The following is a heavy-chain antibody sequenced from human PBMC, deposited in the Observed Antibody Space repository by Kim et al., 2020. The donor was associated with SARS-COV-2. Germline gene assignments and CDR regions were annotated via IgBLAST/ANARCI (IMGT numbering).Heavy chain of an antibody. V-gene: IGHV4-34*01. CDR1: GGSFSGYY. Sequence: SETLSLTCAVYGGSFSGYYWSWIRQPPGKGLEWIGEINHSGSTNYNPSLKSRVTISVDTSKNQFSLKLSSVTAADTALYYCARGYDFWSGYYIVGGFVGGQGFDYWGQGTLVTVSS. CDR3: ARGYDFWSGYYIVGGFVGGQGFDY. D-gene: IGHD3-3*01. J-gene: IGHJ4*02. CDR2: INHSGST.